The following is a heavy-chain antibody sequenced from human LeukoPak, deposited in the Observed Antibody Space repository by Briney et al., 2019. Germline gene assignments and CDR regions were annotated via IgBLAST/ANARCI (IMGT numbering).Heavy chain of an antibody. V-gene: IGHV1-2*02. Sequence: ASVKVSCKTSGYSFTDYYIHWVRQAPGQGLEWMGWINTKSGRTSSARKFQGRVTMTRDPSITTVYMVMAWLTSDDTAIYFCARADFIDAGPYLIGPWGQGTLVTVSS. J-gene: IGHJ5*02. CDR2: INTKSGRT. D-gene: IGHD3-3*01. CDR1: GYSFTDYY. CDR3: ARADFIDAGPYLIGP.